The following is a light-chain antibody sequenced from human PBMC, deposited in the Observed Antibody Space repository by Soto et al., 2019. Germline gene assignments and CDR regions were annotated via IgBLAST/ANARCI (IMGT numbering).Light chain of an antibody. CDR2: DVS. CDR1: SSDVGAYNY. CDR3: SSYTSTSTLYV. V-gene: IGLV2-14*03. Sequence: QSVLTQPASVSGSPGQSIAISCTGTSSDVGAYNYVSWYQHHPGKAPNLMIYDVSNRPSGVSNRFSGSKPGNTASLTISGLQAEDEADYYCSSYTSTSTLYVFGTGTKVTVL. J-gene: IGLJ1*01.